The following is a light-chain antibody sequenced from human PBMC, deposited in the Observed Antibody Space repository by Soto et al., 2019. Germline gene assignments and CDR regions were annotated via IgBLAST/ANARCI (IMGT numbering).Light chain of an antibody. CDR2: ATS. V-gene: IGKV3-20*01. CDR1: HSVSSSS. J-gene: IGKJ2*01. CDR3: QQYGSQYT. Sequence: EIVLTQSPGTLSLSPGERATLSCRASHSVSSSSLAWYQQRPGQAPGLLIDATSSRAAGIPDRFSGSGAGTDFTLTINRLEPEDFAVYYWQQYGSQYTFGQGPKLELK.